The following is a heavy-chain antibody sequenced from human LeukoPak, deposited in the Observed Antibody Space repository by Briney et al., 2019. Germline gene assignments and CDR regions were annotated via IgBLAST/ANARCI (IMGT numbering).Heavy chain of an antibody. J-gene: IGHJ4*02. CDR2: IYYSGST. CDR3: ARQVIAIRYFDY. V-gene: IGHV4-39*01. Sequence: SETLSLTFTVSGGSISSSSYYWGWIRQPPGTGLEWIGSIYYSGSTYYNPSLKSRVTMSVDTSKNQFSLKLSSVTAADTAVYYCARQVIAIRYFDYWGQGTLVTVSS. CDR1: GGSISSSSYY. D-gene: IGHD2-21*01.